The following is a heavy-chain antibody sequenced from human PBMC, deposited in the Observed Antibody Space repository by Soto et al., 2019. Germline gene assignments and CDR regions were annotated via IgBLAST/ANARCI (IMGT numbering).Heavy chain of an antibody. J-gene: IGHJ5*02. D-gene: IGHD1-26*01. CDR3: ARESGVGAIDP. V-gene: IGHV3-30-3*01. Sequence: QVQLVESGGGVVQPGRSLRLSCAASGFTFSSYAMHWVRQAPGKGLEWVAVISYDGSNKYYADSVKGRFTISRDNSKNTLYLQINSLRAEDTAVYYCARESGVGAIDPWGQGTLVTVSS. CDR1: GFTFSSYA. CDR2: ISYDGSNK.